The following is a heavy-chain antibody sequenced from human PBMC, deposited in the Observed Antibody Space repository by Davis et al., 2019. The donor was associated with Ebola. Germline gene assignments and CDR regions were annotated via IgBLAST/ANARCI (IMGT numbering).Heavy chain of an antibody. Sequence: ASVKVSCKASGYTFTIYDINWVRQATGQGLEWMGWMNPNSGNTGYAQKFQGRVTMTRNTSISTAYMELSSLRSEDTAVYYCARGGSYYYGMDVWGQGTTVTVSS. D-gene: IGHD1-26*01. CDR3: ARGGSYYYGMDV. CDR2: MNPNSGNT. J-gene: IGHJ6*02. CDR1: GYTFTIYD. V-gene: IGHV1-8*01.